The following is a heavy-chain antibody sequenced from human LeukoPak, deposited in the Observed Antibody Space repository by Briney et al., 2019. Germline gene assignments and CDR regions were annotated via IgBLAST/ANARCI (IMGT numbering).Heavy chain of an antibody. V-gene: IGHV3-23*01. CDR2: ISGSGGST. CDR3: AKVPRHYYGSPDPFDY. Sequence: PGGSLRLSCAASGFTFSSYAMSWVRQAPGKGLEWVSAISGSGGSTYYADSVKGRFTISRDNSKNTLYLQMNSLRAEDTAVYYCAKVPRHYYGSPDPFDYWGQGTLVTVSS. D-gene: IGHD3-10*01. J-gene: IGHJ4*02. CDR1: GFTFSSYA.